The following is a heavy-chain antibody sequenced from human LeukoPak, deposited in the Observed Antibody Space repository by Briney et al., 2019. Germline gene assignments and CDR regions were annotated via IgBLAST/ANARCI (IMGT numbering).Heavy chain of an antibody. J-gene: IGHJ3*02. CDR2: IYHSGST. CDR3: AKDATTVTTVHAFDI. V-gene: IGHV4-38-2*02. D-gene: IGHD4-17*01. Sequence: PSETLSLTCTVSGYSISSGYYWGWIRQPPGKGLEWIGSIYHSGSTYYNPSLKSRVTISVDTSKNQFSLKLSSVTAADTAVYYCAKDATTVTTVHAFDIWGQGTMVTVSS. CDR1: GYSISSGYY.